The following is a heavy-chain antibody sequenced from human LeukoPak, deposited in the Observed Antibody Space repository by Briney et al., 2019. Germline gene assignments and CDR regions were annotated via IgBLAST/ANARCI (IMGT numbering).Heavy chain of an antibody. J-gene: IGHJ5*02. Sequence: SETLSLTCAVYGGSFSGYYWSWIRQPPGKGLKWIGEINHSGSTNYNPSLKSRVTISVDTSKNQFSLKLSSVTAADTAVYYCAREKRITMVRGVINWFDPWGQGTLVTVSS. CDR2: INHSGST. V-gene: IGHV4-34*01. CDR3: AREKRITMVRGVINWFDP. D-gene: IGHD3-10*01. CDR1: GGSFSGYY.